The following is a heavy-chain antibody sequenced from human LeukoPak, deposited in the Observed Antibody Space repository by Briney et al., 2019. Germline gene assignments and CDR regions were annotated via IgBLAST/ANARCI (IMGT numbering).Heavy chain of an antibody. Sequence: ASVKVSCKASVGTFSSYTISWVRQAPGQGLEWMGWISAYNGNTNYAQQFQGRVTMTTDTSMSTAYMELRSLRSDDTAVYYCARDLIAVRPGWFDPWGQGSLVTVSS. J-gene: IGHJ5*02. CDR1: VGTFSSYT. CDR2: ISAYNGNT. V-gene: IGHV1-18*01. CDR3: ARDLIAVRPGWFDP. D-gene: IGHD6-6*01.